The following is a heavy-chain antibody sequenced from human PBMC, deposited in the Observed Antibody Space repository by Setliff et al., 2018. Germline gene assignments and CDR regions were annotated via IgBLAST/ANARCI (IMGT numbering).Heavy chain of an antibody. CDR1: GGSVSSTSHY. CDR3: ARVDFTMIQGVLGL. J-gene: IGHJ1*01. Sequence: SETLSLTCNVSGGSVSSTSHYWGWIRQPPGKGMEWIGSDYYSGYTYYNPSLQSRVTISVDMSKNQFSMKLTSVTAADTAVYYCARVDFTMIQGVLGLWGQGTLVTVSS. V-gene: IGHV4-39*07. CDR2: DYYSGYT. D-gene: IGHD3-10*01.